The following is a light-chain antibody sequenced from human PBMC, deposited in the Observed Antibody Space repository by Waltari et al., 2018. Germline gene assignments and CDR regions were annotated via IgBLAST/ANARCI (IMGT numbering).Light chain of an antibody. J-gene: IGKJ4*01. CDR2: EAS. CDR3: QHRANWPLT. Sequence: EIAFTQSPATLSLTQGERATLSCRASQSISTYLAWYQQKPGQAPRLLIYEASKRATDIPSRFSGSGSGTDFTLAISSLEPEDFAVYYCQHRANWPLTFGGGTKVEIK. V-gene: IGKV3-11*01. CDR1: QSISTY.